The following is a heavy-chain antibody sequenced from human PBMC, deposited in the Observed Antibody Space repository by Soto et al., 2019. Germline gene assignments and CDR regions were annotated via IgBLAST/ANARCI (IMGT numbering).Heavy chain of an antibody. J-gene: IGHJ4*02. CDR3: VREDWQRFDH. CDR2: ISGGASDK. CDR1: GFMFSAYW. D-gene: IGHD6-25*01. Sequence: EVQLVESGGGLVQPGGSLRLSCEASGFMFSAYWMSWVRQDPRKGLEWVATISGGASDKFYVDSVKGRFTISRDDAKNSLYLPMNSLSDEATAVYYCVREDWQRFDHWGQGTLVTVSS. V-gene: IGHV3-7*01.